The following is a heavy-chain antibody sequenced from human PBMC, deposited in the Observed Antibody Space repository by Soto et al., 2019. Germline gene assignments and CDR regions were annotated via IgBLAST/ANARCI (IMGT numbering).Heavy chain of an antibody. CDR3: ARELPPDL. Sequence: EVQLLESGGGLMQPGGSLRLSCAASGFTVSSKYMNWVRQAPGKGLEWVSIIWSAGLTYYADSVRGRFTISRDISKNILFLQMNNLRAEDSAIYYCARELPPDLWGQGTLVTVSS. J-gene: IGHJ5*02. CDR1: GFTVSSKY. D-gene: IGHD2-15*01. V-gene: IGHV3-53*01. CDR2: IWSAGLT.